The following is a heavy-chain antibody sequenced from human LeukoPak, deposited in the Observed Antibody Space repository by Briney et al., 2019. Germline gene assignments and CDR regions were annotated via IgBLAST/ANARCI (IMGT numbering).Heavy chain of an antibody. CDR2: INPNSGGT. V-gene: IGHV1-2*02. CDR1: GYTFTVYY. CDR3: ARDLYLRYYFDY. Sequence: WASVKVSFKASGYTFTVYYMRSVRQAPGQGLEWMGWINPNSGGTNYAQKFQGRVTMTRDTSISTAYMELSRLRSDDTAVYYCARDLYLRYYFDYWGQGTLVTVSS. D-gene: IGHD2-2*02. J-gene: IGHJ4*02.